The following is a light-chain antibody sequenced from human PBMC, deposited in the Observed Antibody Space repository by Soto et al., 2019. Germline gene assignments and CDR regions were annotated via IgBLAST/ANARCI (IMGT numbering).Light chain of an antibody. CDR1: QSISSY. J-gene: IGKJ1*01. Sequence: DIQMTQSPSSLSASVGDRVTITCRASQSISSYLNWYQQKPGKAPKLLIYAASSLQSGVPSRFSGSGSGTDFTLTISSLQPEDFATXXCQQSYSTPWTFGQGTKVDI. CDR2: AAS. V-gene: IGKV1-39*01. CDR3: QQSYSTPWT.